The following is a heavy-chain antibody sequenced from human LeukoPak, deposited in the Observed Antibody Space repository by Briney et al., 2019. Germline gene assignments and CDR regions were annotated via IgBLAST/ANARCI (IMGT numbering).Heavy chain of an antibody. D-gene: IGHD1-26*01. CDR2: ITSDYTT. CDR3: AKDRSIGTYYTFDH. Sequence: GGSLRLSCAASGFTFSSYAMTWVRQAPGKGLECVSAITSDYTTYYADSVKGRFTVSRDNSNNRLYLQMSGLTAADTAVYYCAKDRSIGTYYTFDHWGQGTLVTVSS. CDR1: GFTFSSYA. V-gene: IGHV3-23*01. J-gene: IGHJ4*02.